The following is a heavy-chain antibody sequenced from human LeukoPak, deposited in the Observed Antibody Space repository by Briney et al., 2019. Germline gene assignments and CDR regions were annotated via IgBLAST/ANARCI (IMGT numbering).Heavy chain of an antibody. CDR2: ISSSGGSI. Sequence: GGCLRLSCAASGFTFSSYSMNWVRQAPGKGLEWVSSISSSGGSIYYAVSVKGRFTVSRDNAKNSLYLQMNSLGAEDTAMYYCAPICSSGNCFQTRFDYWGQGTLVTVSS. J-gene: IGHJ4*02. D-gene: IGHD2-15*01. CDR3: APICSSGNCFQTRFDY. V-gene: IGHV3-21*01. CDR1: GFTFSSYS.